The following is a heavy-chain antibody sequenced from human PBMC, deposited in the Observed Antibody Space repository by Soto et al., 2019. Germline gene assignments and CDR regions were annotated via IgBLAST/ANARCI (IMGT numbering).Heavy chain of an antibody. CDR1: GFTFSSYA. V-gene: IGHV3-23*01. CDR2: ISGSGGST. Sequence: PGGSLRLSCAASGFTFSSYAMSWVRQAPGKGLEWVSAISGSGGSTYYADSAKGRFTISRDSSKNTLYLQMNSLRAEDTAVYYCAKWSSSSWYTVDYWGQGTLVTVSS. J-gene: IGHJ4*02. D-gene: IGHD6-13*01. CDR3: AKWSSSSWYTVDY.